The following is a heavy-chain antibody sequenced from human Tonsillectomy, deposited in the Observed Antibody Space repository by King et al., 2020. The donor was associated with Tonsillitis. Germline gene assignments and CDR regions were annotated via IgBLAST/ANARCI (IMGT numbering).Heavy chain of an antibody. CDR3: TRGDGSGSYYNPYYYYGMDV. Sequence: EVQLVESGGGLVQPGRSLRLSCTASGFTFGDYAMSWFRQAPGKGLEWVGCIRSKAYGGTTEYAASVKGRFTISRDDSKSIAYLQMNSLKTEDTAVYYCTRGDGSGSYYNPYYYYGMDVWGQGTTVTVSS. V-gene: IGHV3-49*03. CDR2: IRSKAYGGTT. CDR1: GFTFGDYA. D-gene: IGHD3-10*01. J-gene: IGHJ6*02.